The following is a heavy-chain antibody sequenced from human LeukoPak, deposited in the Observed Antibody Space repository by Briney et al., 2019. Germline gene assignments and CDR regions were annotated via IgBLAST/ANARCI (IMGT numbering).Heavy chain of an antibody. D-gene: IGHD2-2*01. CDR2: ISAYNGNT. CDR1: GYTFTSYG. Sequence: ASVKVSCKASGYTFTSYGISWVRQAPGQGLEWMGWISAYNGNTNYAQKLQGRVTMTTDTSTSTAYMALRSLRSDDTTVYYCARDRGIVVVPAAMNYWGQGTLVTVSS. V-gene: IGHV1-18*01. CDR3: ARDRGIVVVPAAMNY. J-gene: IGHJ4*02.